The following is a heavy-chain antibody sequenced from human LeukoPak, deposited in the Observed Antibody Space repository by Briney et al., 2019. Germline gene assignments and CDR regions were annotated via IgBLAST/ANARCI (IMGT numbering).Heavy chain of an antibody. CDR1: GGSFSGYY. J-gene: IGHJ6*04. CDR2: INHSGST. D-gene: IGHD3-10*01. CDR3: ARATWGVITHYYGMDV. V-gene: IGHV4-34*01. Sequence: SETLSLTCAVYGGSFSGYYWSWIRQPPGKGLEWIGEINHSGSTNYNPSLKSRVTISVDTSKNQFSLKLSSVTAADTAVYYCARATWGVITHYYGMDVWGKGTTVSVSS.